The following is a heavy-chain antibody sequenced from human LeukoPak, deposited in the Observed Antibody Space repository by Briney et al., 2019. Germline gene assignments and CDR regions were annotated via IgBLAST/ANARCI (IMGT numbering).Heavy chain of an antibody. V-gene: IGHV4-59*01. CDR2: IYYSGST. J-gene: IGHJ3*02. CDR3: ARESSIAVAGPHAFDI. Sequence: SETLSLTCTASGGSISSYYWSWIRQPPGKGLEWIGYIYYSGSTNYNPSLKSRVTISVDTSKNQFSLKLSSVTAADTAVYYCARESSIAVAGPHAFDIWGQGTMVTVSS. D-gene: IGHD6-19*01. CDR1: GGSISSYY.